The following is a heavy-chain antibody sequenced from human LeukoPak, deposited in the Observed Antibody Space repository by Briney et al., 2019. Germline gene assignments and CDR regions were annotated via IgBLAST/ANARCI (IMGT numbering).Heavy chain of an antibody. J-gene: IGHJ4*02. Sequence: GGSLRLSCAASGFTFSSYGMSWVRQAPGKGLEWVSAISSNGGSTYYANSVKGRFTISRDNSKNTLYLQMGSLRAEDMAVYYCARGSGGSCYNEFDYWGQGTLVTVSS. CDR2: ISSNGGST. CDR3: ARGSGGSCYNEFDY. V-gene: IGHV3-64*01. CDR1: GFTFSSYG. D-gene: IGHD2-15*01.